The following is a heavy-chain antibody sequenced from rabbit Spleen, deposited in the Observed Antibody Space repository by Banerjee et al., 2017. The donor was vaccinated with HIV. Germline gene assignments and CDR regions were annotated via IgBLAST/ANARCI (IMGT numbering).Heavy chain of an antibody. V-gene: IGHV1S40*01. CDR2: IYGGSLVTT. J-gene: IGHJ6*01. D-gene: IGHD1-1*01. CDR3: ARDTSSSFSSYGMDL. Sequence: QSLEESGGDLVKPGASLTLTCTASGFSFTYSDYMCWVRQAPGKGLQWIACIYGGSLVTTYYATWAKGRFTISKTSSTTVTLQMTSLTAADTATYFCARDTSSSFSSYGMDLWGPGTLVTVS. CDR1: GFSFTYSDY.